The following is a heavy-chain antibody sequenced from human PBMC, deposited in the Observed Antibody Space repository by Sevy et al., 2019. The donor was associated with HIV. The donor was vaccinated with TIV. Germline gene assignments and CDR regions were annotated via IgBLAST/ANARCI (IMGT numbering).Heavy chain of an antibody. CDR2: IKQDGSEK. V-gene: IGHV3-7*03. D-gene: IGHD2-15*01. J-gene: IGHJ4*02. Sequence: GGSLRLSCAASGFTFSSYWMSWVRQAPGKGLEWVANIKQDGSEKYYVDSVKGRFTLSRDNAKNSLYLQMNSLRAEDTAVYYCARDLPYCSGGSCATDPFDYWGQGTLVTVSS. CDR1: GFTFSSYW. CDR3: ARDLPYCSGGSCATDPFDY.